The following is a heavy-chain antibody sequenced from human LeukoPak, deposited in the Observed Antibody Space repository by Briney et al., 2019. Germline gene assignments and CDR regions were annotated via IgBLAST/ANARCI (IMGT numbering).Heavy chain of an antibody. Sequence: PGGSLRLSCAASGFTFTDYYMNWTRQAPGKGLEWVSYISSSGSTIFYADSVKGRFTISRDNAKNSLHLQMNSLRAEDTTVYYCARDDRMGGTTLSYWGQGILVTVSS. J-gene: IGHJ4*02. V-gene: IGHV3-11*04. CDR2: ISSSGSTI. D-gene: IGHD1-26*01. CDR3: ARDDRMGGTTLSY. CDR1: GFTFTDYY.